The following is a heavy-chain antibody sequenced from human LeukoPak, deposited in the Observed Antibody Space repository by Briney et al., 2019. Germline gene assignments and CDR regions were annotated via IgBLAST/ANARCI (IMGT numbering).Heavy chain of an antibody. V-gene: IGHV4-59*01. CDR3: ARHLMVRGLYYFDY. D-gene: IGHD3-10*01. Sequence: PSETLSLTCTVSGGSISSYYWSWIRQPPGKGLEWIGYIYYSGSTNYNPSLKSRVTISVDTSKNQFSLKLSSVTAADTAVYYCARHLMVRGLYYFDYWGQGTLVTVSS. CDR1: GGSISSYY. J-gene: IGHJ4*02. CDR2: IYYSGST.